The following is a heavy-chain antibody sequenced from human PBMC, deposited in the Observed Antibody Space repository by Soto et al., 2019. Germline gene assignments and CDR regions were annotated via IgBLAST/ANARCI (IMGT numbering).Heavy chain of an antibody. CDR1: GGSISSYY. CDR2: IYYSGST. D-gene: IGHD3-9*01. Sequence: SETLSLTCTVSGGSISSYYWSWIRQPPGKGLEWIGYIYYSGSTNYNPSLKSRVTISVDTSKNQFSLKLSSVTAADTAVYYCAREGTFDWNYKYYYMDVWGKGTTVTVSS. V-gene: IGHV4-59*01. CDR3: AREGTFDWNYKYYYMDV. J-gene: IGHJ6*03.